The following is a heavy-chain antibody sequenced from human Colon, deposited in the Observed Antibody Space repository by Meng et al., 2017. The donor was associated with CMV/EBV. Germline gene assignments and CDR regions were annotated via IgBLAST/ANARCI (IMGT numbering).Heavy chain of an antibody. CDR3: AKIPLGYSLSPLVGLDP. Sequence: VHAQELSHGLVNRSVTLSSLCSVSAFSISSDNWWTWVRQPPGKGLEWIGEIYHSGPTNYNPSLKSRVTISVGKSKNQVSLNLSSVTAADTAVYFCAKIPLGYSLSPLVGLDPWGQGTLVTVSS. D-gene: IGHD5-18*01. J-gene: IGHJ5*02. CDR1: AFSISSDNW. V-gene: IGHV4-4*02. CDR2: IYHSGPT.